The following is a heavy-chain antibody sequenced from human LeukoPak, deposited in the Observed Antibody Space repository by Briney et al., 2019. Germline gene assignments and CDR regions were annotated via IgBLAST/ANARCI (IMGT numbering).Heavy chain of an antibody. J-gene: IGHJ3*02. CDR2: ISGSCGST. CDR1: GFTFSSYA. D-gene: IGHD5-12*01. V-gene: IGHV3-23*01. CDR3: AKDIRATMAGSDAFDI. Sequence: GGSLRLSCAASGFTFSSYAMSWVRQAPGKGLEWVSAISGSCGSTYYADSVKGRFTISRDNSKNTLYLQMNSLRAEDTAVYYCAKDIRATMAGSDAFDIWGQGTMVTVSS.